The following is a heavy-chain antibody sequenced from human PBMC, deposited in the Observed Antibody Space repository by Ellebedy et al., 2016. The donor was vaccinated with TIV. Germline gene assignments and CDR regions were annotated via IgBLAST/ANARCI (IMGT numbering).Heavy chain of an antibody. J-gene: IGHJ4*02. CDR2: INHSGST. V-gene: IGHV4-34*01. CDR1: GGSFSGYY. Sequence: SETLSLXXAVYGGSFSGYYWSWIRQPPGKGLEWIGEINHSGSTNYNPSLKSRVTISVDTSKNQFSLKLSSVTAADTAVYYCARKNWLHFFDYWGQGTLVTVSS. CDR3: ARKNWLHFFDY. D-gene: IGHD2/OR15-2a*01.